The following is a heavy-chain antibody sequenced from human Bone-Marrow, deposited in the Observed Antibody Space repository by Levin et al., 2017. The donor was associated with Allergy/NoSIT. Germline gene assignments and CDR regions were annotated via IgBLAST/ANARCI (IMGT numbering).Heavy chain of an antibody. D-gene: IGHD3-22*01. CDR2: IKSNPDGGAT. J-gene: IGHJ4*02. V-gene: IGHV3-15*01. Sequence: PGGSLRLSCAASGITFRNAWMSWVRQAPGKGLEWVGRIKSNPDGGATDYATAVKGRFTISRDDSKSSLYLQMNTLKTEDTAVYYCRTDFYFDNTGYYPVFDHWGQGTVVSVSS. CDR3: RTDFYFDNTGYYPVFDH. CDR1: GITFRNAW.